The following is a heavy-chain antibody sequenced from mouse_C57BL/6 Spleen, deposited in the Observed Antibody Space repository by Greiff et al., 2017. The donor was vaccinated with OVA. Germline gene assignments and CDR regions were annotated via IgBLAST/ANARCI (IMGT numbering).Heavy chain of an antibody. Sequence: VQLVESGGGLVQPGGSLSLSCAASGFTFTDYYMSWVRQPPGKALEWLGFIRNKANGYTTEYSASVKGRFTISRDNSQSILYLQMNALRAEDSATYYCARFDGYSYWYFDVWGTGTTVTVSS. CDR1: GFTFTDYY. CDR2: IRNKANGYTT. D-gene: IGHD2-3*01. V-gene: IGHV7-3*01. CDR3: ARFDGYSYWYFDV. J-gene: IGHJ1*03.